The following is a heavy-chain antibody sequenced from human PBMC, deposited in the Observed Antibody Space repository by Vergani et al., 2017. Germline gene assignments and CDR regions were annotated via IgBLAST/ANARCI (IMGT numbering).Heavy chain of an antibody. D-gene: IGHD3-3*01. V-gene: IGHV1-46*01. Sequence: QVQLVQSGAEVKKPGASVKVSCKASGYTFTSYYMHWVRQAPGQGLEWMGIINPSGGSTSYAQKFQGRVTMTRDTSTSTVYMELRSLRSEDTAVYYCARDGGDFWSGYYPLHWGQGTLVTVSS. CDR2: INPSGGST. CDR3: ARDGGDFWSGYYPLH. J-gene: IGHJ1*01. CDR1: GYTFTSYY.